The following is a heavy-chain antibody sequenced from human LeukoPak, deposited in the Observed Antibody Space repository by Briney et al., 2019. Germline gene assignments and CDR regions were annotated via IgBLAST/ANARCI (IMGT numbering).Heavy chain of an antibody. CDR1: GGSISSYY. CDR3: ARHHDY. V-gene: IGHV4-59*08. Sequence: SETLSLTCTASGGSISSYYWSWIRQPPGKGLEWIGYIFYSGSTNYNPSLKSRVTISVDTSKNRFSLKLSSVTAADTAVYYCARHHDYWGQGTLVTVSS. J-gene: IGHJ4*02. CDR2: IFYSGST.